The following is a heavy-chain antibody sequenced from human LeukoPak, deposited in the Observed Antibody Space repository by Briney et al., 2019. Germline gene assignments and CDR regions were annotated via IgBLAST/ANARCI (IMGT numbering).Heavy chain of an antibody. D-gene: IGHD3-22*01. Sequence: QVQLQESGPGLLKPWETLPLPCTVSGCPLSPSCWRWTRLPPAEVWERHGYIYYTGSTNYNPSLKSRVTISVDTSKNQFSLKLSSVTAADTAVYYCARALYYYDSSGYDWGQGTLVTVSS. V-gene: IGHV4-59*01. CDR3: ARALYYYDSSGYD. CDR1: GCPLSPSC. J-gene: IGHJ4*02. CDR2: IYYTGST.